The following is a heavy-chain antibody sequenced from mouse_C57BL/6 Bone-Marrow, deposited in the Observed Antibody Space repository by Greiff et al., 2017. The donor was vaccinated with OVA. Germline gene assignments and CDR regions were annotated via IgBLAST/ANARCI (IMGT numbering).Heavy chain of an antibody. V-gene: IGHV5-2*01. D-gene: IGHD3-3*01. Sequence: EVHLVESGGGLVQPGESLKLSCESTEYEFPSHDMSWVRKTPEKRLELVAVINSDGGSTYYTDTMERRFSISRDNTKKTLYLQMSSLRSEDTALYYCARLGSAYWYFDVWGTGTTVTVSS. CDR2: INSDGGST. J-gene: IGHJ1*03. CDR1: EYEFPSHD. CDR3: ARLGSAYWYFDV.